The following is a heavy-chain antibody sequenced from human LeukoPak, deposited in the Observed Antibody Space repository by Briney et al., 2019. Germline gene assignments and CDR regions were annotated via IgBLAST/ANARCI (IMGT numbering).Heavy chain of an antibody. V-gene: IGHV1-2*04. CDR2: INPNSGGT. CDR1: GYTFTGYY. J-gene: IGHJ4*02. Sequence: GASVKVSCKASGYTFTGYYMHWVRQAPGQGLEWMGWINPNSGGTNYAQKFQGWVTMTRDTSISTAYMELGRLRSDDTAVYYCARGYYDSSGYYNYFDYWGQGTLVTVSS. CDR3: ARGYYDSSGYYNYFDY. D-gene: IGHD3-22*01.